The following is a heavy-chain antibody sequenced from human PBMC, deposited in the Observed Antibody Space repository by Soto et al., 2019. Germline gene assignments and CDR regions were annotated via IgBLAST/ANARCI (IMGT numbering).Heavy chain of an antibody. D-gene: IGHD2-21*02. CDR3: AKDRQYGDYGYKFDY. Sequence: ASVKVSCKASGYNFVAYYMHWVRQAPGQGLEWMGWINPSSGATNFAERFQGRVTMTSDTSISTFYMEIKRLNSDDTAVYFCAKDRQYGDYGYKFDYWGQGTLVTVP. CDR2: INPSSGAT. V-gene: IGHV1-2*02. J-gene: IGHJ4*02. CDR1: GYNFVAYY.